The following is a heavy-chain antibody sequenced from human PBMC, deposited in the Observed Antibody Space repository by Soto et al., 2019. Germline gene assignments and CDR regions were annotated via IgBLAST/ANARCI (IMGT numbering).Heavy chain of an antibody. CDR1: GFTFGSYA. CDR3: AKGMAYCGGDCYSGYYYVMDV. CDR2: ISGSGGST. J-gene: IGHJ6*02. Sequence: QPGGSLRLSCAASGFTFGSYAMSWVRQAPGKGLEWVSGISGSGGSTYYTDSMKGRFTISRDKSKNTLYLQMNSQRIKDTAVYFCAKGMAYCGGDCYSGYYYVMDVWGQGTTVTVSS. D-gene: IGHD2-21*02. V-gene: IGHV3-23*01.